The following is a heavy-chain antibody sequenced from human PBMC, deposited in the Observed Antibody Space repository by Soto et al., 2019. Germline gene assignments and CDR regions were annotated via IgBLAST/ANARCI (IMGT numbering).Heavy chain of an antibody. D-gene: IGHD2-2*01. CDR1: GYTFTSYG. J-gene: IGHJ5*02. CDR3: AREGYCSSTSCYEVWFDP. Sequence: ASVKVSCKASGYTFTSYGISWVRQAPGQGLEWMGWISAYNGNTNYTQKLQGRVTMTTDTSTSTAYMELRSLRSDDTAVYYCAREGYCSSTSCYEVWFDPWGQGTLVTVSS. V-gene: IGHV1-18*01. CDR2: ISAYNGNT.